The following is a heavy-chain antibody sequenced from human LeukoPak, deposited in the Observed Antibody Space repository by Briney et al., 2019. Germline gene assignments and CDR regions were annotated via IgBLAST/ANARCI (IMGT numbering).Heavy chain of an antibody. CDR3: ARDLVDTAMWEFDY. CDR1: GYTFTGYI. V-gene: IGHV1-2*02. CDR2: INPNSGDT. J-gene: IGHJ4*02. D-gene: IGHD5-18*01. Sequence: ASVTVSCKASGYTFTGYIMHWVRQPPGQGLEWMGWINPNSGDTKYTQKFRGRVTLTRDTSISTAYTELNRLRSDDTAVYYCARDLVDTAMWEFDYWGQGTLVTASS.